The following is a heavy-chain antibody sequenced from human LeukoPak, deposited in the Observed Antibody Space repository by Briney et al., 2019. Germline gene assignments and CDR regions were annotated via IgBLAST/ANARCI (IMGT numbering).Heavy chain of an antibody. CDR3: AAGTAADY. D-gene: IGHD6-13*01. Sequence: PGGSLGLSCVVSGIPFSDFYMNWIRHSPGKGLEWISYISSSSSYTDYAESVKGRFTISRDNAKSALYLQMNDLRVEDTAVYYCAAGTAADYWGQGTLVIVSS. CDR2: ISSSSSYT. J-gene: IGHJ4*02. V-gene: IGHV3-11*03. CDR1: GIPFSDFY.